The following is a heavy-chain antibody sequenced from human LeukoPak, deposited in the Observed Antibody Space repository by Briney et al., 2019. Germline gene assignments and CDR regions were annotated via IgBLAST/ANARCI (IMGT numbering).Heavy chain of an antibody. CDR1: GFTFSSYW. D-gene: IGHD6-13*01. Sequence: PGGSLRLSCAASGFTFSSYWMSWVRQAPGKGLEWVANIKQDGSEKYYVDSVKGRFTISRDNAKNSLYLQMNSLRAEDTAVYYCARSPEEPGIAAAEFDYWGQGTLVTVSS. V-gene: IGHV3-7*01. J-gene: IGHJ4*02. CDR3: ARSPEEPGIAAAEFDY. CDR2: IKQDGSEK.